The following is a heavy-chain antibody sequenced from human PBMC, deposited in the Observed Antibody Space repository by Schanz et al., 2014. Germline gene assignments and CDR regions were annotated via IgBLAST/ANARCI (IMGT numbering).Heavy chain of an antibody. J-gene: IGHJ4*02. V-gene: IGHV3-7*01. Sequence: EVQLVESGGGLVQPGGSLRLSCAASGFSFSSYAMGWVRQAPGKGPEWVANIKHDGSVKDYVDSVEGRFTISRDNSKNTVYLQMNSLRPGDTAVYYCARESSNDIVLVPGAVFDHWGQGILVTVSS. CDR1: GFSFSSYA. CDR3: ARESSNDIVLVPGAVFDH. CDR2: IKHDGSVK. D-gene: IGHD2-2*01.